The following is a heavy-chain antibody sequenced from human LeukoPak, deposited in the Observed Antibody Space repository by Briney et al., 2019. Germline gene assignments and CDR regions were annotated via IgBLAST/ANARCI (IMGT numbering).Heavy chain of an antibody. V-gene: IGHV3-21*01. CDR3: AREATVNIVVVPAPNWFDP. D-gene: IGHD2-2*01. CDR1: GFTFGSYS. CDR2: ISSSSSYI. J-gene: IGHJ5*02. Sequence: GGSLRLSCAASGFTFGSYSMNWVRQAPGKGLEWVSSISSSSSYIYYADSVKGRFTISRDNAKNSLYLQMNSLRAEDTAVYYCAREATVNIVVVPAPNWFDPWGQGTLVTVSS.